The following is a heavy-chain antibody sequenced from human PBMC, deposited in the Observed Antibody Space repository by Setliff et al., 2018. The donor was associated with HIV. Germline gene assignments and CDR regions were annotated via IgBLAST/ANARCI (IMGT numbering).Heavy chain of an antibody. J-gene: IGHJ3*02. D-gene: IGHD3-3*01. CDR2: ISYSEYT. V-gene: IGHV4-59*08. CDR1: GDPINSHY. Sequence: PSETLSLTCTVSGDPINSHYWSWIRQPPGEGLEWIGHISYSEYTNYNPSLKSRVTISLDASKNQFSLKLSSVTATDTAVYYCARGETYDFWSGYGNAFDIWGQGTMATVSS. CDR3: ARGETYDFWSGYGNAFDI.